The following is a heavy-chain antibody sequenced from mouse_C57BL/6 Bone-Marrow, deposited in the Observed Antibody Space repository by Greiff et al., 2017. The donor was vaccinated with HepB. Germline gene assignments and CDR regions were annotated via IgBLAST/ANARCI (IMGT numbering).Heavy chain of an antibody. D-gene: IGHD2-5*01. CDR3: VRDCYYSNEGWFAY. Sequence: DVQLVESGGGLVQPKGSLKLSCAASGFTFNTYAMHWVRQAPGKGLEWVARIRSKSSNYATYYADSVKDRFTISRDDSQSMLYLQMNNLKTEDTAMYYCVRDCYYSNEGWFAYWGQGTLVTVSA. CDR1: GFTFNTYA. J-gene: IGHJ3*01. V-gene: IGHV10-3*01. CDR2: IRSKSSNYAT.